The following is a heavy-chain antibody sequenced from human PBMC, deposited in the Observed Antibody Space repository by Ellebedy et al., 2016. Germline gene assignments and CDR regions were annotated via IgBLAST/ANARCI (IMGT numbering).Heavy chain of an antibody. V-gene: IGHV3-48*04. CDR1: GFTFSTYG. D-gene: IGHD3-3*01. Sequence: GGSLRLSXVASGFTFSTYGMNWVRQAPGKGLEWVSYISGTGRTIYYGDSVKGRFIISRDNAKNSLFLQMNSLRVEDTAVYYCARDGSEWSRDYWGQGTLVTVSS. J-gene: IGHJ4*02. CDR2: ISGTGRTI. CDR3: ARDGSEWSRDY.